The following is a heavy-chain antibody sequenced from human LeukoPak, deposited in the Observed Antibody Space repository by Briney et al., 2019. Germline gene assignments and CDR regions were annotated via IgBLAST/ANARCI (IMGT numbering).Heavy chain of an antibody. V-gene: IGHV3-53*01. D-gene: IGHD3/OR15-3a*01. CDR1: GFTVSNNY. CDR2: IYSGGNT. CDR3: AREPGTDYRKYYFDY. J-gene: IGHJ4*02. Sequence: GGSLRLSCAASGFTVSNNYMNWVRQAPGKGLEWVSVIYSGGNTYYADSVKGRFTISRDNSKDTVYLQMDSLRAEDTAVYYCAREPGTDYRKYYFDYWGQGTLVTVSS.